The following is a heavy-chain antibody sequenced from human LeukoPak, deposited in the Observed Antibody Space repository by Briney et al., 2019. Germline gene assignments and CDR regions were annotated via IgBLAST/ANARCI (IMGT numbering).Heavy chain of an antibody. CDR3: TTDFWDGTGQYYAY. V-gene: IGHV3-15*01. D-gene: IGHD3-22*01. CDR1: GFTFSSHE. Sequence: KTGGSLRLSCAASGFTFSSHEMNWVRQAPGKGLEWVGRIKSKSDGGTRDYAAPVKGRFTISREDSKNTLYLQMNSLKTEDTAVYYCTTDFWDGTGQYYAYWGQGTLVTVSS. J-gene: IGHJ4*02. CDR2: IKSKSDGGTR.